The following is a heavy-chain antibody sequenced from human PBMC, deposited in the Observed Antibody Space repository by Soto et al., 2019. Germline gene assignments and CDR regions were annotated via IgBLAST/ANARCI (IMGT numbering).Heavy chain of an antibody. CDR1: GFIFTDAY. Sequence: EGQLVESGGGLVKPGGSLRLSCAASGFIFTDAYMNWVRQAPGKGLEWVGRIKSTSAGWTTEDAAPVKGRFIISRDDSKNMLYLQMNSLKIDDTAVYYCATGWSSSDYWGQGALVIVSS. D-gene: IGHD6-19*01. CDR2: IKSTSAGWTT. V-gene: IGHV3-15*07. J-gene: IGHJ4*02. CDR3: ATGWSSSDY.